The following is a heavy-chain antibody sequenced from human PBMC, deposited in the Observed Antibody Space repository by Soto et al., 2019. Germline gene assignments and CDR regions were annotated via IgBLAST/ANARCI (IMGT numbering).Heavy chain of an antibody. J-gene: IGHJ5*02. Sequence: SETLSLTCTVSGGSISSYYWSWIRQPPGKGLEWIGYIYYSGSTNYNPSLKSRVTISVDTSKNQFSLKLSSVTAADTAVYYCARGLAAAGQLYHVSFDPWGQGTLVTSPQ. CDR2: IYYSGST. V-gene: IGHV4-59*01. D-gene: IGHD6-13*01. CDR1: GGSISSYY. CDR3: ARGLAAAGQLYHVSFDP.